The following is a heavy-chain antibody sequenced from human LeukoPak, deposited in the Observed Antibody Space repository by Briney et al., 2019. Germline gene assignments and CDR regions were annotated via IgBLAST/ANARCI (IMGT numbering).Heavy chain of an antibody. CDR3: ARGYYDSSGYYYVSAFDY. Sequence: PGGSLRLSCAASGFTFSSYWMSWVRQAPGKGLEWVANIKHDGSENYYVDSVKGRFTISRDNAKNSLYLQMNSLRAEDTAVYYCARGYYDSSGYYYVSAFDYWGQGTPVTVSS. D-gene: IGHD3-22*01. CDR2: IKHDGSEN. V-gene: IGHV3-7*01. J-gene: IGHJ4*02. CDR1: GFTFSSYW.